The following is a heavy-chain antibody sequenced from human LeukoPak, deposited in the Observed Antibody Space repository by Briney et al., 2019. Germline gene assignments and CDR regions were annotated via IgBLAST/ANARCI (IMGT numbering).Heavy chain of an antibody. V-gene: IGHV4-4*07. J-gene: IGHJ4*02. CDR1: GGSISSYY. Sequence: SETLSLTCTDSGGSISSYYWSWIRQPAGKGLEWIGRIYTSGSTNYNASLKSRVSMSVDTSKNQFSLKLSSVTAADTAVFYCARENSGSYREFDYWGQGTLVTVSS. CDR2: IYTSGST. D-gene: IGHD1-26*01. CDR3: ARENSGSYREFDY.